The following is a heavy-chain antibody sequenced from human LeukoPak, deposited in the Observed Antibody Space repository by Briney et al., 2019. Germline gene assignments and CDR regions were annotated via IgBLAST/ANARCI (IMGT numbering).Heavy chain of an antibody. J-gene: IGHJ4*02. CDR2: NRNKANNYTP. D-gene: IGHD3-22*01. CDR3: ARRGRDSDGYAHGYDF. CDR1: GFTFSGYS. Sequence: GGSLRLSCAASGFTFSGYSMNWVRQAPGKGLEWVGRNRNKANNYTPEYAASVKGRFTISRDDSKNSLYLQMNSLKTEDTAVYYCARRGRDSDGYAHGYDFWGQGTLVTVSS. V-gene: IGHV3-72*01.